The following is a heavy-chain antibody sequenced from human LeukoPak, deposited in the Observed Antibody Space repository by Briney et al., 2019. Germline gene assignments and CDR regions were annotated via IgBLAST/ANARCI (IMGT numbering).Heavy chain of an antibody. D-gene: IGHD4/OR15-4a*01. CDR2: IYSDNT. CDR3: ARRAGAYSHPYDY. Sequence: PGGPLRLSCTVSVFTVSSNSMSWVRQAPGKGLEWVSFIYSDNTHYSDSVKGRFTISRDNYKNTLYLQMNSLRAEDTAVYYCARRAGAYSHPYDYWGQGTLVTVSS. V-gene: IGHV3-53*01. CDR1: VFTVSSNS. J-gene: IGHJ4*02.